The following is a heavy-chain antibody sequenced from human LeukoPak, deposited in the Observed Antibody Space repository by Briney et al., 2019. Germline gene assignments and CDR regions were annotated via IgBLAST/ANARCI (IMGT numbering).Heavy chain of an antibody. V-gene: IGHV4-34*01. J-gene: IGHJ5*02. CDR1: GGSFSGYY. D-gene: IGHD3-22*01. Sequence: SETLSLTCAVYGGSFSGYYWSWIRQPPGKGLEWIGEINHSGSTNYNPSLKSRVTISVDMSKNQFSLKLSSVTAAGTAVYYCARRPSFITMIVVVTTSAGWFDPWGQGTLVTVSS. CDR3: ARRPSFITMIVVVTTSAGWFDP. CDR2: INHSGST.